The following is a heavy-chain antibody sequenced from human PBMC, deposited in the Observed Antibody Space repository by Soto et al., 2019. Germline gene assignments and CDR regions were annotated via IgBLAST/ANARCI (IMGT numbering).Heavy chain of an antibody. D-gene: IGHD3-22*01. V-gene: IGHV3-64D*06. CDR2: ISSNGGST. CDR3: VKYYFDSSGYYRLNAFDI. J-gene: IGHJ3*02. Sequence: PGGSLRLSCLASRFTFSTYAMHWVRQAPGKELEYVSTISSNGGSTYYADSVKGRFTISRDNSKNTLYLQMSSLRAEDTAVYYCVKYYFDSSGYYRLNAFDIWDQGTMVTVS. CDR1: RFTFSTYA.